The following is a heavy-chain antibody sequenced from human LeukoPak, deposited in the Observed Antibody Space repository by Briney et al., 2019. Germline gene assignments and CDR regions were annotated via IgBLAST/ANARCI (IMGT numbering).Heavy chain of an antibody. CDR1: GYTFTGYY. V-gene: IGHV1-2*02. CDR2: INPNSGGT. J-gene: IGHJ4*02. CDR3: ARDGYNPTDY. D-gene: IGHD5-12*01. Sequence: GASVKVSCKASGYTFTGYYMHWVRQAPGQGLEWMGWINPNSGGTNYAQKFQGRVTITADKSTSTAYMELSSLRSEDTAVYYCARDGYNPTDYWGQGTLVTVSS.